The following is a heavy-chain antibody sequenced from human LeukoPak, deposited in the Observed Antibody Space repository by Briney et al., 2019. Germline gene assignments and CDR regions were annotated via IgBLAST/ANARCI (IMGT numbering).Heavy chain of an antibody. CDR3: ARDSATPVDWFDP. J-gene: IGHJ5*02. V-gene: IGHV4-39*07. CDR1: GGSISSSSYY. CDR2: IYYSGST. D-gene: IGHD6-25*01. Sequence: SETLSLTCTVSGGSISSSSYYWGWIRQPPGKGLEWIGSIYYSGSTYYNPSLKSRVTISVDTSKNQFSLKLSSVTAADTAVYYCARDSATPVDWFDPWGQGTLVTVSS.